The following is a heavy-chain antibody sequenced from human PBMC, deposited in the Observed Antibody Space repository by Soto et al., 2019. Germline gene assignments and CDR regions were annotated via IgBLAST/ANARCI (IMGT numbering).Heavy chain of an antibody. V-gene: IGHV1-8*01. Sequence: ASVKGSRKGSGYTFTRYDINWGGQATGQGVGWVGRMNPNSGNTGYAQKFQGRVTMTRNTSISTAYMELSSLRSEDTAVYYCARGLVYCTNGVCLIPRPYYYYYMDVWGKGTTVTVSS. J-gene: IGHJ6*03. CDR3: ARGLVYCTNGVCLIPRPYYYYYMDV. CDR2: MNPNSGNT. D-gene: IGHD2-8*01. CDR1: GYTFTRYD.